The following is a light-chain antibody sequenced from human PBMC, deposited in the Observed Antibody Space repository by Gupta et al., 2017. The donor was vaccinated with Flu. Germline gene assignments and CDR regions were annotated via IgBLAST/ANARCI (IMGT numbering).Light chain of an antibody. CDR1: QSISSS. J-gene: IGKJ2*03. CDR2: TAS. V-gene: IGKV1-39*01. Sequence: DIQMTQSPSSLSASVGDRVALTCRASQSISSSLNWYQEKPGKAPKLLISTASNFQSGVSSRFSGSGSGTHFTLTISSLEPEDYATYYCQQSDSIPYSFGQGTKLEIK. CDR3: QQSDSIPYS.